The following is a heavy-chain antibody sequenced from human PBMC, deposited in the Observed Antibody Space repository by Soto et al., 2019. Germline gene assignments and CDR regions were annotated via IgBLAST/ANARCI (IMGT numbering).Heavy chain of an antibody. CDR2: IVVGSGNT. CDR1: GFTFTSSA. CDR3: ARDLGWNYSSDYYGMDV. D-gene: IGHD1-7*01. Sequence: SVKVSCKASGFTFTSSAMQWVRQARGQRLEWIGWIVVGSGNTNYAQKFQERVTITRDMSTSTAYMELSSLRSEDTAVYYCARDLGWNYSSDYYGMDVWGQGTTVTVSS. J-gene: IGHJ6*02. V-gene: IGHV1-58*02.